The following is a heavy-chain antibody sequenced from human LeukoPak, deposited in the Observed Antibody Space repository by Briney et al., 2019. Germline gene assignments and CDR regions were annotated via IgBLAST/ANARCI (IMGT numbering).Heavy chain of an antibody. D-gene: IGHD3-9*01. J-gene: IGHJ5*02. CDR2: IYYSGST. CDR1: GGSISSYY. V-gene: IGHV4-59*12. CDR3: ARKAYDISTKENWFDP. Sequence: SETLSLTCTVSGGSISSYYWSWIRQPPGKGLEWIGYIYYSGSTNYNPSLKSRVTISVDTSKNQFSLKLSSVTAADTAVYYCARKAYDISTKENWFDPWGQGTLVTVSS.